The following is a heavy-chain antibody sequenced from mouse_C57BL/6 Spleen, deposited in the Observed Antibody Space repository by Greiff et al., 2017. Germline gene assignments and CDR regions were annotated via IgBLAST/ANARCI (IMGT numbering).Heavy chain of an antibody. CDR2: IDPSDSYT. CDR1: GYTFTSYW. V-gene: IGHV1-59*01. Sequence: QVQLQQPGAELVRPGTSVKLSCKASGYTFTSYWMHWVKQRPGQGLEWIGVIDPSDSYTNYNQKFKGKATLTVDTSSSTAYMQLSSLTSEDSAVYYCAREGLRRGGLSFDYWGQGTTLTVSS. D-gene: IGHD2-2*01. J-gene: IGHJ2*01. CDR3: AREGLRRGGLSFDY.